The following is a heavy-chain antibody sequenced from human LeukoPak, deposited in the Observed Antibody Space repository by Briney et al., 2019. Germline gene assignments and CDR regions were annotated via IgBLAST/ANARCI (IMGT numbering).Heavy chain of an antibody. CDR2: INPNSGGT. CDR3: ARDRRYYYGSGSYSD. CDR1: GYTFTGYY. Sequence: GASVKVSCMAYGYTFTGYYMHWVRQAPGQGLEWMGWINPNSGGTNYAQKFQGRVTMTRDTSISTAYTELSRLRSDDTAVYYCARDRRYYYGSGSYSDWGQGTLVTVSS. D-gene: IGHD3-10*01. V-gene: IGHV1-2*02. J-gene: IGHJ4*02.